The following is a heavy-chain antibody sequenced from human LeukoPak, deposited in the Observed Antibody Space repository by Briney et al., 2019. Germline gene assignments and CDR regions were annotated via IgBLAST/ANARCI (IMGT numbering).Heavy chain of an antibody. CDR1: GFTFSSYG. V-gene: IGHV3-33*01. CDR2: IWYDGSNK. Sequence: GGSLRLSCAASGFTFSSYGMHWVRQAPGKGLEWVAVIWYDGSNKYYADSVKGRFTISRDNSKNTLYLQMNSLRAEDTAVYYCARALVMVRGVLDYWGQGTLVTISS. J-gene: IGHJ4*02. D-gene: IGHD3-10*01. CDR3: ARALVMVRGVLDY.